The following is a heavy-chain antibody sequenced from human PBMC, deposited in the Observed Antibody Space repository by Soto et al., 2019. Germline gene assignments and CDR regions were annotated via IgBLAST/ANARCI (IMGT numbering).Heavy chain of an antibody. Sequence: GGSLRLSCAASGFTFSSYTMSWVRQAPGKGLEWVSTISGSGSSTYSADSVKGRFTISRDNSKNTLYLQMDSLRVEDTAIYYCAKAWGIDYWGQGTLVTVSS. J-gene: IGHJ4*02. V-gene: IGHV3-23*01. D-gene: IGHD7-27*01. CDR1: GFTFSSYT. CDR3: AKAWGIDY. CDR2: ISGSGSST.